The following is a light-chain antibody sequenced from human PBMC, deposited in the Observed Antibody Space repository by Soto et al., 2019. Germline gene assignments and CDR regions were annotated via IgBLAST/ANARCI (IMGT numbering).Light chain of an antibody. Sequence: QSVLTQPPSASGSPGQSVTFSCTGTSSDVGTYDYVSWYQQYPEKAPKLLIYGVTRRPSGVPDRFSGSKSGNTAALTVSGLQAEDEAYYYCSSYAGRSMYVFGTGTKVTVL. CDR1: SSDVGTYDY. CDR2: GVT. V-gene: IGLV2-8*01. CDR3: SSYAGRSMYV. J-gene: IGLJ1*01.